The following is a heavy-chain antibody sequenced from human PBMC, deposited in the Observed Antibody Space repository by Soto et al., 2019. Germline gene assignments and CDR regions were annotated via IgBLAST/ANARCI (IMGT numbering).Heavy chain of an antibody. CDR2: ISASNGNT. Sequence: QVQLVQSGAEVKKPGASVKVSCKASGYTFTTYGISWVRQAPGQGLEWMGWISASNGNTNYGQKFRGRVTMTTDSFTSTAYMELSSLTSYDAAVYYCARALPYSSSGDSWGRGTLVTVSS. D-gene: IGHD6-13*01. CDR3: ARALPYSSSGDS. CDR1: GYTFTTYG. V-gene: IGHV1-18*01. J-gene: IGHJ4*02.